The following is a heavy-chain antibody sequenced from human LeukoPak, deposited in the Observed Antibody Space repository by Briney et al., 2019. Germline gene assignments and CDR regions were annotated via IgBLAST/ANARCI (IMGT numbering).Heavy chain of an antibody. CDR3: ARLRSKYWFDP. D-gene: IGHD4-11*01. J-gene: IGHJ5*02. CDR2: ITSSGNTV. CDR1: GFTFSSYE. V-gene: IGHV3-48*03. Sequence: GGSLRLSCAASGFTFSSYEMNWVRQAPGKGLEWVSFITSSGNTVYYADSVKGRFTISRDNAKNSLYLQMNSLRADDTAVYYCARLRSKYWFDPWGQGTLVTVSS.